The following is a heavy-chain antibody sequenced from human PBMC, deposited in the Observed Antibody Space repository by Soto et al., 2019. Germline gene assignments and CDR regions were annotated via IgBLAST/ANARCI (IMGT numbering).Heavy chain of an antibody. V-gene: IGHV3-15*07. CDR3: TTGARSVVTIY. Sequence: GGSLRLSCAASGFTSNDALMNWVRQAPRKGLEWVGRIKSKTDGGTTDYAAPVKGRFTISRDDSKNTLYLEMNSLKTEDTAMYYCTTGARSVVTIYWGQGTLVTVSS. CDR2: IKSKTDGGTT. CDR1: GFTSNDAL. D-gene: IGHD5-12*01. J-gene: IGHJ4*02.